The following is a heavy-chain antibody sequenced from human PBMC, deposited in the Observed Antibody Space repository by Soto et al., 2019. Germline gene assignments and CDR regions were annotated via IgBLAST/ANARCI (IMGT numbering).Heavy chain of an antibody. CDR2: IIPILGIA. CDR3: ARYCSSTSCYDARYYYYGMDV. J-gene: IGHJ6*02. Sequence: QVQLVQSGAEVKKPGSSVKVSCKASGGTFSSYTISWVRQAPGQGLEWMGRIIPILGIANYAQKFQGRVTITADKSTSTAYMELSSLRSEDTAVYYCARYCSSTSCYDARYYYYGMDVWGQGTTVTVSS. D-gene: IGHD2-2*01. V-gene: IGHV1-69*02. CDR1: GGTFSSYT.